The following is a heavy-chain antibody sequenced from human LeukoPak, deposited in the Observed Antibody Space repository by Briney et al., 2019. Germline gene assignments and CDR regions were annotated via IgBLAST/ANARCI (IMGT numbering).Heavy chain of an antibody. Sequence: PSETLSLTCAVYGGSFSGYYWSWIRQPPGKGLEWIGEINHSGSTNYNPSLKSRVTISVDTSKNQFSLKLSSVTAADAAVYYCARWFYGHDYNWFDSWGQGTLVTVSS. CDR1: GGSFSGYY. D-gene: IGHD3-10*01. J-gene: IGHJ5*01. V-gene: IGHV4-34*01. CDR3: ARWFYGHDYNWFDS. CDR2: INHSGST.